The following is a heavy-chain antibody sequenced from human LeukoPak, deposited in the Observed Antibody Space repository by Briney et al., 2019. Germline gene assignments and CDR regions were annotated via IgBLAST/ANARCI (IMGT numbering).Heavy chain of an antibody. V-gene: IGHV3-48*01. Sequence: GGSLRLSCAASGFTFSSYSMNWVRQAPGKGLEGVSYISSSSSTIYYVDSVKGRFTIARDNAKISLYLQKNSLRAEDTAVYYSARVSGSYYGYFDYWGQGTLVTVSS. CDR2: ISSSSSTI. J-gene: IGHJ4*02. CDR1: GFTFSSYS. CDR3: ARVSGSYYGYFDY. D-gene: IGHD1-26*01.